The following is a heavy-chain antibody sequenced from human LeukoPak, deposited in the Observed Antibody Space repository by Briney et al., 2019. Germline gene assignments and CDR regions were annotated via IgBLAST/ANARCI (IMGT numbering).Heavy chain of an antibody. CDR2: IYYSGST. CDR1: GGSISGYY. D-gene: IGHD6-19*01. J-gene: IGHJ4*02. V-gene: IGHV4-59*01. CDR3: ARDPIGSGGTIDY. Sequence: SQTLSLTCTVSGGSISGYYWSWIRQPPGKGLEWIGYIYYSGSTNYNPSLKSRVTISVDTSKNQFSLKLSSVTAADTAIYFCARDPIGSGGTIDYWGQGTLVTVSS.